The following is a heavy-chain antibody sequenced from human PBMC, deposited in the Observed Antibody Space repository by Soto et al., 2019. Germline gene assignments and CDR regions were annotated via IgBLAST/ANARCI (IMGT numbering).Heavy chain of an antibody. CDR3: ASGRITGGMDV. V-gene: IGHV4-61*03. D-gene: IGHD3-3*01. Sequence: XALSLPCSVSGGSLSSFRYDWSWIRQPPGRRPEWIGYIHHSGATMYNPSLNDRVSISLHTSKNHLALKLNPLTAADTAVYYCASGRITGGMDVWGQGTTGTVSS. CDR2: IHHSGAT. J-gene: IGHJ6*02. CDR1: GGSLSSFRYD.